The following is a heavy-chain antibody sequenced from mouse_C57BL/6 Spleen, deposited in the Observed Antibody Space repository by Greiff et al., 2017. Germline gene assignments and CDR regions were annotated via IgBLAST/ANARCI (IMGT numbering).Heavy chain of an antibody. CDR3: ARWSDYYGSSFYAMDY. D-gene: IGHD1-1*01. J-gene: IGHJ4*01. CDR2: IDPSDSYT. V-gene: IGHV1-50*01. CDR1: GYTFTSYW. Sequence: VQLQQPGAELVKPGASVKLSCKASGYTFTSYWMQWVKQRPGQGLEWIGEIDPSDSYTNYNQKFKGKATLTVDTSSSTAYMQLSSLTSEDSAVYYCARWSDYYGSSFYAMDYWGQGTSVTVSS.